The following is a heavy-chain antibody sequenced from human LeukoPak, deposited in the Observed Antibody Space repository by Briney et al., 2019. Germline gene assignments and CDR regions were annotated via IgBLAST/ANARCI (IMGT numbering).Heavy chain of an antibody. Sequence: SQTLSLTCTVSSGSMNSGLYYWTWIRQPAGKGLEWIGRISNSGSTTYNPSLMSRGTITLDTSKNSFSLKVTSVAAAGTAVYYCARETKDIYSPSWGLYDTYYYIDAWGSGTTVTVSS. CDR2: ISNSGST. D-gene: IGHD5/OR15-5a*01. J-gene: IGHJ6*03. V-gene: IGHV4-61*02. CDR3: ARETKDIYSPSWGLYDTYYYIDA. CDR1: SGSMNSGLYY.